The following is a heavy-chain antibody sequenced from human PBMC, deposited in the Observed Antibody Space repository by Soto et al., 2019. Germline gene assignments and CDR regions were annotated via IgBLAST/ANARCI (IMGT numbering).Heavy chain of an antibody. Sequence: QVQLVQSGAEVKKPGASVTVSCKASGYRFSDYYLHWVRQAPGQGPEWMGWMNPNSGDTKYAQKFKGRVTMTRDTSVRPAFMELNWLKSDDTAVYYFARESGGATATLDYYYFYMDVWGIGTTVTVSS. CDR1: GYRFSDYY. CDR2: MNPNSGDT. D-gene: IGHD5-12*01. V-gene: IGHV1-2*02. CDR3: ARESGGATATLDYYYFYMDV. J-gene: IGHJ6*03.